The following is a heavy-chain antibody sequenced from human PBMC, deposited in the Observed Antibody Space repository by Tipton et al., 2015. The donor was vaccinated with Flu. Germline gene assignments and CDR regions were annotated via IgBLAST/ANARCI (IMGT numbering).Heavy chain of an antibody. V-gene: IGHV3-74*01. CDR3: ARVGYRSSWYQYHYGMDV. D-gene: IGHD6-13*01. Sequence: SLRLSCAASGFTFSSYWMHWVRQVPGKGLVWVSRINSDGSSTSYADSVKGRFTISRDNAKNTLYLQMNSLRAEDTAVYYCARVGYRSSWYQYHYGMDVWGQGTTVTVSS. CDR1: GFTFSSYW. CDR2: INSDGSST. J-gene: IGHJ6*02.